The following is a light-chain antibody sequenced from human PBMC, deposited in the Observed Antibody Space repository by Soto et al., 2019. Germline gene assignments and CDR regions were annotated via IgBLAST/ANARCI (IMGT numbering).Light chain of an antibody. V-gene: IGKV3D-15*03. CDR2: QTS. CDR1: RSLDGN. Sequence: EIVMTQSPATLSVSPGERVALSCRASRSLDGNYLAWYQQKPGQAPRLLIYQTSIRAAGIPARFSASGSGTDFTLTISDVQPEDFALYYCHQRQSWPRTFGQGTKVDIK. J-gene: IGKJ1*01. CDR3: HQRQSWPRT.